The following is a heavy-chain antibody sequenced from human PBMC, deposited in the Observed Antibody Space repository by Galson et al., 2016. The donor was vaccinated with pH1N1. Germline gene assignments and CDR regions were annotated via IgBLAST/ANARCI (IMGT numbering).Heavy chain of an antibody. V-gene: IGHV4-61*09. CDR2: IYTSGST. CDR1: GGSISSDSYY. Sequence: TLSLTCTVSGGSISSDSYYWSWIRQPAGKGLEWIGYIYTSGSTNYNPSLKSRVTISVDTSKNQFSLKMSSVTAADTAVYYCARRGSGEFLYYFAYWGQGTLVTVSS. CDR3: ARRGSGEFLYYFAY. J-gene: IGHJ4*02. D-gene: IGHD3-10*01.